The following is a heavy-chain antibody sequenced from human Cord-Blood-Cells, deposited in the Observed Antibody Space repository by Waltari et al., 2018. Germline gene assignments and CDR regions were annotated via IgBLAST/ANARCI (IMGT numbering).Heavy chain of an antibody. V-gene: IGHV3-21*01. CDR3: ARAVGSYYYYYGMDV. J-gene: IGHJ6*02. D-gene: IGHD1-26*01. Sequence: EVQLVESGGGLVKPGGSLRLSCAASGFTFSSYSMNWVRQAPGRGVEWVASISSRSSYIYYADSVEGRFTISRDNAKNSLYLQMNSLRAEDTAVYYGARAVGSYYYYYGMDVWGQGTTVTVSS. CDR1: GFTFSSYS. CDR2: ISSRSSYI.